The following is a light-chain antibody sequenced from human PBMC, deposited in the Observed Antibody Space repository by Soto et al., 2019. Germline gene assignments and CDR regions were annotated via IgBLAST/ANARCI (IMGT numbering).Light chain of an antibody. Sequence: EIVLTQSPAILSLSPGERATLSCRASQSVGTYLDWYQQKLGQDPRLLIYDASNRATGIPARFSGSVSGTDFTLTISSLVPEDFAVYYCQQRVNWLTFGGGTKVEL. CDR2: DAS. CDR3: QQRVNWLT. V-gene: IGKV3-11*01. CDR1: QSVGTY. J-gene: IGKJ4*01.